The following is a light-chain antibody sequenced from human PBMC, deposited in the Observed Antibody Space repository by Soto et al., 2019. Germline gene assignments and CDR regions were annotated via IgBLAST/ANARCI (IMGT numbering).Light chain of an antibody. V-gene: IGLV2-14*01. CDR3: SSYTTSITLV. CDR1: SSDVGGYNY. Sequence: QSALTQPASVSGSPGQSITISCTGTSSDVGGYNYVSWYQQHPGKAPELMIYEVSNRPSGVSNRFSGSKSGNTASLTISGLQAEGEADYYCSSYTTSITLVFGGGTKLTVL. CDR2: EVS. J-gene: IGLJ2*01.